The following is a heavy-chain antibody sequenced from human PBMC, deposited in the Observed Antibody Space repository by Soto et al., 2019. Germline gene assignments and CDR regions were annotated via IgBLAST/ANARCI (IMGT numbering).Heavy chain of an antibody. V-gene: IGHV3-9*01. J-gene: IGHJ1*01. CDR2: INWNSGSI. Sequence: PGGSLRLCCAASGFTFDDYAMHWARQVPGKGLEWVSGINWNSGSIGYGDSVKGRFAISRDNAKNSLHLQMNSLSAEDTAFYYCVKDESINWYSGHFRHWGQGTLVTVSS. CDR1: GFTFDDYA. CDR3: VKDESINWYSGHFRH. D-gene: IGHD6-13*01.